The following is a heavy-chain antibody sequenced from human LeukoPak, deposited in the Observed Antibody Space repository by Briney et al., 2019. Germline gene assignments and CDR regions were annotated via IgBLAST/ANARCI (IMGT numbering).Heavy chain of an antibody. CDR2: ISGSGGST. J-gene: IGHJ5*02. Sequence: GGSLRLSCAASGFTFSSYGMSWVRQAPGKGVEGVSAISGSGGSTYYADSVKGRFTISRDNSKNTLYLQMNSLGAEDTAVYYCAKALTYYYDSSGYLLVSFDPNWFDPWGQGTLVTVSS. CDR1: GFTFSSYG. D-gene: IGHD3-22*01. CDR3: AKALTYYYDSSGYLLVSFDPNWFDP. V-gene: IGHV3-23*01.